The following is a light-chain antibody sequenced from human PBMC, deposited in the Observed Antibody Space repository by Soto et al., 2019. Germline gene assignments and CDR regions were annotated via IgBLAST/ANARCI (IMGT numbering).Light chain of an antibody. CDR3: CSYAGSSTFYV. CDR2: EVS. J-gene: IGLJ1*01. V-gene: IGLV2-23*02. Sequence: QSVLTQPASVSGSPGQSITISCTGTSSDVGSYNLVSWYQQHPGKAPKLMICEVSKRPSGVSNRFSGSKSGNTASLTISGLQAEDEADYYCCSYAGSSTFYVFGTGTKVTVL. CDR1: SSDVGSYNL.